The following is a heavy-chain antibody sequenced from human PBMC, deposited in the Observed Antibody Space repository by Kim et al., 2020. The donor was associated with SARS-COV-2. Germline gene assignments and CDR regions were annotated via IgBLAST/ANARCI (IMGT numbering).Heavy chain of an antibody. CDR1: GFTFSSSS. V-gene: IGHV3-48*04. CDR2: ISSSSSAN. Sequence: GGSLRLSCAASGFTFSSSSMNWVRQAPGKGLEWVSYISSSSSANYSADSVKGRFTISSDNAEYSLYLQLNSMSAEDTAVYYCASRIVAAGTFYYYGVDV. D-gene: IGHD6-13*01. CDR3: ASRIVAAGTFYYYGVDV. J-gene: IGHJ6*01.